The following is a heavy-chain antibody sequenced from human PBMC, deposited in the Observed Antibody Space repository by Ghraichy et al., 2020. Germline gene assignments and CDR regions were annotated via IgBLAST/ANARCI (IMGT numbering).Heavy chain of an antibody. J-gene: IGHJ3*02. D-gene: IGHD4-23*01. CDR1: GFSLSTSGMC. Sequence: SGPTLVKPTQTLTLTCTFSGFSLSTSGMCVSWIRQPPGKALEWLALIDWDDDKYYSTSLKTRLTISKDTSKNQVVLTMTNMDPVDTATYYCARIRDPNSAHGAFDIWGQGTMVTVSS. V-gene: IGHV2-70*01. CDR3: ARIRDPNSAHGAFDI. CDR2: IDWDDDK.